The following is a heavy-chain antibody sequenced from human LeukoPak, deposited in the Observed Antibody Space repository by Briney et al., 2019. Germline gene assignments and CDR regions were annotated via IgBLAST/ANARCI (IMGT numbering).Heavy chain of an antibody. CDR3: TGENRPFCPFAF. Sequence: PSETLSLTCGVSGGSIDSTNYWSWVRQAPGRGLEWIGEIAHDGTRNYNSSPRSRVAMSFDRANNYFSLSLTAVTAADTALYYCTGENRPFCPFAFWGQGVLVTVSS. J-gene: IGHJ4*02. CDR2: IAHDGTR. D-gene: IGHD2/OR15-2a*01. V-gene: IGHV4-4*02. CDR1: GGSIDSTNY.